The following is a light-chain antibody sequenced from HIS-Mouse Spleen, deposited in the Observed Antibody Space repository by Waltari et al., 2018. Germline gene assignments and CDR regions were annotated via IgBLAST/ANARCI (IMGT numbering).Light chain of an antibody. CDR3: QQYNSYSLT. J-gene: IGKJ4*01. V-gene: IGKV1-5*03. Sequence: DIQMTQSPSTLSASVGDSVTITCRASQSISSWLAWYQQKPGKAPKLLIYKSSSLESGVPSRFSGSGSVTEFTLTISSLQPDDFATYYCQQYNSYSLTFGGGTKVEIK. CDR2: KSS. CDR1: QSISSW.